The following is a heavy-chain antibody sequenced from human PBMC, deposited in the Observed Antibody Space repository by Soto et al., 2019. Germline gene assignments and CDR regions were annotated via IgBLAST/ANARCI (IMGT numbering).Heavy chain of an antibody. D-gene: IGHD2-15*01. CDR2: IYPGDSDT. Sequence: PGESLKTSCKGSGYSFTSYWIGWVRQMPGKGLEWMGIIYPGDSDTRYRPSFQGQFTISANRSFSTAYLQWSSLKASETAMYYCAGGGDCSGGSGYVYYGMDVWGQGTTVTVSS. J-gene: IGHJ6*02. CDR1: GYSFTSYW. V-gene: IGHV5-51*01. CDR3: AGGGDCSGGSGYVYYGMDV.